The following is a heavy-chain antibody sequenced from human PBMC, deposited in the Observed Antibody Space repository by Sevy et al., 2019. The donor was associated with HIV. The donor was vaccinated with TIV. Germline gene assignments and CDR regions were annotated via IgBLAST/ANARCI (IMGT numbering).Heavy chain of an antibody. Sequence: ASVKVSCKASGYTFTGYYMHWVRQAPGQGLEWMGWINPNRGGTNYAQKFQGRVTMTRDTSISTAYMELSRLRSDDTAVYYCARAKTMVRGVIITLFDYWGQGTLVTVSS. V-gene: IGHV1-2*02. J-gene: IGHJ4*02. CDR1: GYTFTGYY. CDR3: ARAKTMVRGVIITLFDY. CDR2: INPNRGGT. D-gene: IGHD3-10*01.